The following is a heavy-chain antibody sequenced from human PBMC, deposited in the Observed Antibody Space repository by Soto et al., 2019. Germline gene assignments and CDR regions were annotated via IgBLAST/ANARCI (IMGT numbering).Heavy chain of an antibody. J-gene: IGHJ4*02. CDR1: GGTFSSYS. D-gene: IGHD2-15*01. Sequence: QVQLVQSGAEVKKPGSSVKVSCKASGGTFSSYSINWVRQAPGQGLEWMGESIPIFGTANYAQKIQGRVTISAGESPGTAYVALSSLRSEDPAVYYCASDGGRHSGGIDYWGQGTLVTVSS. V-gene: IGHV1-69*01. CDR3: ASDGGRHSGGIDY. CDR2: SIPIFGTA.